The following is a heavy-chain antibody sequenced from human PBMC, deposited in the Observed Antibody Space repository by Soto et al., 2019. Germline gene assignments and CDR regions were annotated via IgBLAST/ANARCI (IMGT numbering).Heavy chain of an antibody. CDR1: GFTFSSYG. D-gene: IGHD4-4*01. Sequence: GGSLRLSCAASGFTFSSYGMHWVRQAPGKGLEWVAVISYDGSNKYYADSVKGRFTISRDNSKNTLYLQMNSLRAEDTAVYYCAKDPLYSNYVGSSRHYYYYYMDVWGKGTTVTVSS. CDR3: AKDPLYSNYVGSSRHYYYYYMDV. CDR2: ISYDGSNK. V-gene: IGHV3-30*18. J-gene: IGHJ6*03.